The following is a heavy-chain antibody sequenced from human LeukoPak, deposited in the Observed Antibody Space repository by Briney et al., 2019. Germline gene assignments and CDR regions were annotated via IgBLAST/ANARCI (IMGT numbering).Heavy chain of an antibody. J-gene: IGHJ4*02. CDR2: ISGSGGST. CDR1: GFTFSSYA. V-gene: IGHV3-23*01. D-gene: IGHD5-18*01. Sequence: GGSLRLSCAASGFTFSSYAMSWVRQAPGKGLEWVPAISGSGGSTYYADSVKGRFTISRDNSKNTLYLQMNSLRAEDTAVYYCAKATAMVTRLAYFDYWGQGTLVTVSS. CDR3: AKATAMVTRLAYFDY.